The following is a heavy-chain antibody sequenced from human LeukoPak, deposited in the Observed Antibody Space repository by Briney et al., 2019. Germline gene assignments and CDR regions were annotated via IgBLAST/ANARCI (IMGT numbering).Heavy chain of an antibody. CDR1: GFTFSSYE. V-gene: IGHV3-48*03. Sequence: GGSLRLSCATSGFTFSSYEMNWVRQAPGKGLEWLSYISSSGGSTYYADSVKGRFTISRDNSKNTLYLQMNSLRAEDTAVYYCARDRRVSGFDYWGQGTLVTVSS. J-gene: IGHJ4*02. CDR3: ARDRRVSGFDY. CDR2: ISSSGGST.